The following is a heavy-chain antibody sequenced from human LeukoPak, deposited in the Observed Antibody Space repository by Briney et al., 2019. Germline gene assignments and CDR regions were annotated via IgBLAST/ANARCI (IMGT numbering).Heavy chain of an antibody. J-gene: IGHJ2*01. D-gene: IGHD4-17*01. CDR2: INSDGSKI. Sequence: GGSLRLSCAASGFTFSSYWIHWVRQAPGKGLVWVSRINSDGSKIRYADSVKGRFTISGDNAENTVYLQMNSLRAEDTAVYYCTRDLYGDYWYFDLWGRGTLVTVSS. V-gene: IGHV3-74*01. CDR1: GFTFSSYW. CDR3: TRDLYGDYWYFDL.